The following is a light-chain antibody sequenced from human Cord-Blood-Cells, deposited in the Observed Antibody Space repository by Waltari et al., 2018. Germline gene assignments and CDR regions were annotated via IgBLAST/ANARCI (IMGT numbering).Light chain of an antibody. Sequence: QSVLTQPPSVSGAPGQRVTISCTGSSSNIGAGYDVHWYQQLPGTAPKLLSYGNSMPPSGVPDRFSGSKSGTSASLAITGLQAEDEADYYCQSYDSSLPWVFGGGTKLTVL. CDR2: GNS. J-gene: IGLJ3*02. CDR1: SSNIGAGYD. CDR3: QSYDSSLPWV. V-gene: IGLV1-40*01.